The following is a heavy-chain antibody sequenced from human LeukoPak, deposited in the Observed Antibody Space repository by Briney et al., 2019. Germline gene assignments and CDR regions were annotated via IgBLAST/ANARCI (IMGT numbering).Heavy chain of an antibody. Sequence: GGSLRLSCAASGFTFSDYYMSWIRQAPGKGLEWVSYISSSGSTIYYADSVKGRFTISRDNAKNSLYLQMNSLRAEDTAVYYCARDLGVLNYYYYGMDVWGQGTTVTVSS. J-gene: IGHJ6*02. V-gene: IGHV3-11*01. CDR2: ISSSGSTI. D-gene: IGHD6-13*01. CDR3: ARDLGVLNYYYYGMDV. CDR1: GFTFSDYY.